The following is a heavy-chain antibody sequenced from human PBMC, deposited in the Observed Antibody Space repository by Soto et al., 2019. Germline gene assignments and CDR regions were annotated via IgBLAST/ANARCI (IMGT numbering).Heavy chain of an antibody. D-gene: IGHD5-18*01. V-gene: IGHV3-15*07. CDR3: TTDDTAMPPQTYYYYYGMDV. J-gene: IGHJ6*02. Sequence: VVSKRDSCAASGGNISNAWVNLVRKAPGKGLEWVGRIKSKTDGGTTDYAAPVKGRFTISRDDSKNTLYLQMNSLKTEDTAVYYCTTDDTAMPPQTYYYYYGMDVWGQGTTVTVSS. CDR2: IKSKTDGGTT. CDR1: GGNISNAW.